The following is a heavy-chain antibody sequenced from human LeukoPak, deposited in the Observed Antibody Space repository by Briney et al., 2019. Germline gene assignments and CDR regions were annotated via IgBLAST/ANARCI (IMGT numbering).Heavy chain of an antibody. Sequence: GGSLRLSRAASGFTFSSYWMSWVRQAPGKGLEWVANIKYDGSEKYYVDSEKGRFTISRDNAKNSVYLQMNRLRDEDTAVYYCARLNWNDSYWGQGTPVTVSS. V-gene: IGHV3-7*05. CDR1: GFTFSSYW. D-gene: IGHD1-1*01. CDR3: ARLNWNDSY. CDR2: IKYDGSEK. J-gene: IGHJ4*02.